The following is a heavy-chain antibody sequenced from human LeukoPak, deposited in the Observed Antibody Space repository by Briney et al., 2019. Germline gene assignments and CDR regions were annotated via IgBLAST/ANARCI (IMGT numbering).Heavy chain of an antibody. CDR3: ARDIVGFTTASYYYYYGMDL. D-gene: IGHD1-26*01. Sequence: ASVKVSCKASGYIFTCYYMHWVRQAPGQGLEWMGWINPNSGDTNYAQKFQGRVTMTRDTSISTAYMELSRLRSDDTAVYYCARDIVGFTTASYYYYYGMDLWGQGTTVTVSS. J-gene: IGHJ6*02. CDR2: INPNSGDT. V-gene: IGHV1-2*02. CDR1: GYIFTCYY.